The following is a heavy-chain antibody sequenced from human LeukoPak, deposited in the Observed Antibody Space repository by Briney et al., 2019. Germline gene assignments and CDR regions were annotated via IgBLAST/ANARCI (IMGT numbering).Heavy chain of an antibody. CDR2: MNPNSGNT. V-gene: IGHV1-8*01. Sequence: ASVKVSCKASGYTFTSYDINWVRQATGQGLEWMGWMNPNSGNTGYAQKFQGRVTMTRNTSTSTAYMELSSLRSEDTAVYYCARRFERGATNPMDYWGQGTLVTVSS. CDR1: GYTFTSYD. CDR3: ARRFERGATNPMDY. D-gene: IGHD1-26*01. J-gene: IGHJ4*02.